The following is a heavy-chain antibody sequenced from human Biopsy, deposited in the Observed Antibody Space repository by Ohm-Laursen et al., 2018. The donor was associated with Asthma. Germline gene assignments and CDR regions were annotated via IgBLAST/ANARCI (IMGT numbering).Heavy chain of an antibody. V-gene: IGHV3-30*19. J-gene: IGHJ4*02. CDR2: GGSYYDGGLK. D-gene: IGHD3-3*01. CDR1: GFTFSSYG. Sequence: SLRLSCTASGFTFSSYGMHWVRQAPGKGLEWVAVGGSYYDGGLKYYADSVNGRFTVSRDDSKNTLYLQMNSLRPDDAAVYYCARDVMEWYLPAFDFWGQGTLVTVSS. CDR3: ARDVMEWYLPAFDF.